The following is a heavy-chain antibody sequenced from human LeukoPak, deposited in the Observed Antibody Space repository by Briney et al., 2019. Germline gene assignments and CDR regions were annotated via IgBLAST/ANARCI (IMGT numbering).Heavy chain of an antibody. CDR2: ITSDSRYM. D-gene: IGHD3-22*01. V-gene: IGHV3-21*01. Sequence: GGSLRLSCAASGFTFTTYNMNWVRQAPGKALEWVSSITSDSRYMYYGDSVRGRFTISRDNSKNTLYLQMNSLRAEDTAVYYCAKVKDDSSGYWYDYWGQGTLVTVSS. CDR3: AKVKDDSSGYWYDY. J-gene: IGHJ4*02. CDR1: GFTFTTYN.